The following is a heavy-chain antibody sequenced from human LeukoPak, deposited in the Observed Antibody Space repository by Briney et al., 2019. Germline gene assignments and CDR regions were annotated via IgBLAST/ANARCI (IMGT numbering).Heavy chain of an antibody. CDR3: ARYNSAWKTDDY. D-gene: IGHD6-19*01. CDR1: GFTFNSYL. Sequence: GGSLRLSCAASGFTFNSYLMTWVRQAPGKGLKWVADIKQDGSDKYYAGSVKGRFTISRDSAKNSLYLQMNSLRAEDTAVYFCARYNSAWKTDDYWGQGTLVTVSS. V-gene: IGHV3-7*03. CDR2: IKQDGSDK. J-gene: IGHJ4*02.